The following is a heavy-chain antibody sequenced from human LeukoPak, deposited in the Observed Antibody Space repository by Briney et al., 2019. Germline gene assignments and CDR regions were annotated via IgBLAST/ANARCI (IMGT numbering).Heavy chain of an antibody. CDR3: ARGSFYDSSTYYYFSSGYYFDY. Sequence: PGGSLRLSCAASGFTFSRHWMHWVRQAPGKGLVWVSRINTDGSSTTYADSVKGRFTISRDNAKNTLYLQMNSLRAEDTAVYYCARGSFYDSSTYYYFSSGYYFDYWGQGTLVTVSS. V-gene: IGHV3-74*01. CDR1: GFTFSRHW. CDR2: INTDGSST. D-gene: IGHD3-22*01. J-gene: IGHJ4*02.